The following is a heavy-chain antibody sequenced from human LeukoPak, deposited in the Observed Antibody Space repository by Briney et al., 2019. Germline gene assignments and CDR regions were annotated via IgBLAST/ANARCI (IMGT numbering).Heavy chain of an antibody. V-gene: IGHV1-46*01. CDR2: INPSGSST. D-gene: IGHD5-18*01. J-gene: IGHJ6*03. CDR1: GYTFTSYY. CDR3: ARADTAMVARYYMDV. Sequence: GASVKVSCKASGYTFTSYYMHWVRQAPGQGLEWMGLINPSGSSTSYAQKFQGRLSLTRDMSTSTDYMELSSLRSEDTAVYYCARADTAMVARYYMDVWGKGTTVTVSS.